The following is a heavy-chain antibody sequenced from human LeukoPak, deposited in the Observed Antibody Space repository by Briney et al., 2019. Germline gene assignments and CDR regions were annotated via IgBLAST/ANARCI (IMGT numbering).Heavy chain of an antibody. V-gene: IGHV4-38-2*02. D-gene: IGHD6-19*01. CDR3: ARDRYSAVAGTIDY. CDR1: GYSISSGSY. Sequence: SETLSLTCTVSGYSISSGSYWGWIRQPPGKGLEWIANIYHSGSTYYTPSLKSRVTISVDTSKNQFSLKLSSVTAADTAVYYCARDRYSAVAGTIDYWGQGTLVTVSS. J-gene: IGHJ4*02. CDR2: IYHSGST.